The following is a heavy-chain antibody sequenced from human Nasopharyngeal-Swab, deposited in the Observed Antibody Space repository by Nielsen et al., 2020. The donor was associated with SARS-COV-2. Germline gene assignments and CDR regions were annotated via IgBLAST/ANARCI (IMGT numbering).Heavy chain of an antibody. V-gene: IGHV3-9*01. CDR3: AKEAPPYPRGAFDI. J-gene: IGHJ3*02. Sequence: GGSLRLSCAASGFTFSSYSMNWVRQAPGKGLEWVSGISWNSGSIGYADSVKGRFTISRDNAKNSLYLQMNSLRAEDTALYYCAKEAPPYPRGAFDIWGQGTMVTVSS. CDR1: GFTFSSYS. CDR2: ISWNSGSI.